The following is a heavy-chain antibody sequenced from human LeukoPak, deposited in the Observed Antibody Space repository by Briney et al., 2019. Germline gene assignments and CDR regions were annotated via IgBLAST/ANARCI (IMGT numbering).Heavy chain of an antibody. J-gene: IGHJ4*02. CDR1: GGSISSYY. Sequence: KPSETLSLTCTVSGGSISSYYWSWIRQPAGEGLEWIGRIYTSGSTNYNPSLKSRVTMSVDTSKNQFSLKLSSVTAADTAVYYCASTYYDFWSGYSYLDYWGQGTLVTVSS. CDR2: IYTSGST. D-gene: IGHD3-3*01. CDR3: ASTYYDFWSGYSYLDY. V-gene: IGHV4-4*07.